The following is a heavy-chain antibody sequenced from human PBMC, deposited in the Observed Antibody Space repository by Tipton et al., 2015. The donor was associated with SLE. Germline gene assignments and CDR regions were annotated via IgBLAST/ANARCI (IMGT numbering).Heavy chain of an antibody. CDR1: GGSFSGYY. V-gene: IGHV4-34*01. CDR2: INHSGST. D-gene: IGHD3-22*01. Sequence: TLSLTCAVYGGSFSGYYWNWIRQPPGKGLEWIGEINHSGSTNYNPSLKSRVTISVDTSKNQFSLNLTSVTAADTAVYYCAREVYYYDSSGPGGMDVWGQGTTVTVSS. CDR3: AREVYYYDSSGPGGMDV. J-gene: IGHJ6*02.